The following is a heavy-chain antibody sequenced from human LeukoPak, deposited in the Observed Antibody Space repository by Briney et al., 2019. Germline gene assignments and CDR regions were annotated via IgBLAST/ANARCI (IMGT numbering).Heavy chain of an antibody. CDR3: ARSQVSVVVVGAVDY. J-gene: IGHJ4*02. D-gene: IGHD2-15*01. Sequence: GRSLRLSCAASGFTFSSYAMHWVRQAPGKGLEWLAVISYDGSNKYYADSVKGRFTISRDNSKNTLYLQMNSLRAEDTAVYYCARSQVSVVVVGAVDYWGQGTLVTVSS. CDR2: ISYDGSNK. CDR1: GFTFSSYA. V-gene: IGHV3-30*04.